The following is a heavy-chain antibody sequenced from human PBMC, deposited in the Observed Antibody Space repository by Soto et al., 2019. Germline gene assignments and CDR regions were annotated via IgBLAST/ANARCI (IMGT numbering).Heavy chain of an antibody. J-gene: IGHJ5*02. CDR3: ARRGSYGHTNHCFDX. CDR1: GGSFSAYY. Sequence: SETLSLTCAVYGGSFSAYYWSWIRQPPGKGLEWILEINNSGSTNYNPSLKSRVTISVDTSKNQFSLKLSSVTAADTAVYYCARRGSYGHTNHCFDXQGQGTPVTVS. V-gene: IGHV4-34*01. CDR2: INNSGST. D-gene: IGHD5-18*01.